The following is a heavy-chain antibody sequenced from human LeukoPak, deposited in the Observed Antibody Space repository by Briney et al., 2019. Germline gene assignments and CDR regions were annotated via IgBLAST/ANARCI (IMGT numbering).Heavy chain of an antibody. J-gene: IGHJ6*03. CDR1: GFIFDDYA. CDR2: ISWNSGSI. CDR3: AKGAAALYYYYMDV. Sequence: PGGSLRLSCAASGFIFDDYAMHWVRQAPGKGLEWVSGISWNSGSIGYADSVKGRFTISRDNAKNSLYLQMNSLRAEDTALYYCAKGAAALYYYYMDVWGKGTTVTIS. D-gene: IGHD6-13*01. V-gene: IGHV3-9*01.